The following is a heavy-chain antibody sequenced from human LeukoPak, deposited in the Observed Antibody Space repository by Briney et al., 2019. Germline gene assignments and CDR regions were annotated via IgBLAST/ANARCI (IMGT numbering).Heavy chain of an antibody. V-gene: IGHV4-30-2*01. CDR1: GGSISSGGYS. D-gene: IGHD1-26*01. J-gene: IGHJ4*02. CDR2: IYHSGST. CDR3: ARWGLLNYFDY. Sequence: TLSLTCADSGGSISSGGYSWSWIRQPPGKGLEWIGYIYHSGSTYYNPSLKSRVTISVDRSKNQFSLKLSSVTAADTAVYYCARWGLLNYFDYWGQGTLVTVSS.